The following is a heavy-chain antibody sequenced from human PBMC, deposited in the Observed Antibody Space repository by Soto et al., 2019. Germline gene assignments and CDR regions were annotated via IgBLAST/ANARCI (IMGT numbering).Heavy chain of an antibody. CDR1: GFTFSSYW. J-gene: IGHJ4*02. Sequence: EVPLVESGGGLVQPGGSLRLSCAASGFTFSSYWMVWVRQAPGKGLEWVANIKPDGSEKYYVDSVKGRFTISRDNARKSLYLQMNSLRAEDTAVYYFVRDAHRGGDFDYWGQGTLVTVSS. D-gene: IGHD3-10*01. CDR2: IKPDGSEK. CDR3: VRDAHRGGDFDY. V-gene: IGHV3-7*04.